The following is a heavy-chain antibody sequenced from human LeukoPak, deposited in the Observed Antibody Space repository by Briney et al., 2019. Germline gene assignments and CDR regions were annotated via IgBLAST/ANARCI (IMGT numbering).Heavy chain of an antibody. V-gene: IGHV4-39*01. J-gene: IGHJ4*02. Sequence: PSETLSLTCTVSGGSISSYYWGWIRQPPGKGLEWIGSIYYNGDTYYNSSLKSRLTISVDTSKNQFTLKLSSMTAADTALYYCARLRGYTSGNPGYWGQGSLVTVSS. CDR1: GGSISSYY. CDR2: IYYNGDT. D-gene: IGHD5-18*01. CDR3: ARLRGYTSGNPGY.